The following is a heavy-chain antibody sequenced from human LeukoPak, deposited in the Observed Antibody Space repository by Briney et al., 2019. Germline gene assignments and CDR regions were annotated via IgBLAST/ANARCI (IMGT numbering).Heavy chain of an antibody. CDR2: IYYSGST. CDR1: GGSISSYY. CDR3: ARQKMYYYDSSGYYYDY. J-gene: IGHJ4*02. D-gene: IGHD3-22*01. Sequence: PSETLSLTCTVSGGSISSYYWSWIRQPAGKGLEWIGRIYYSGSTYYNPSLKSRVTISVDTSKNQFSLKLSSVTAADTAVYYCARQKMYYYDSSGYYYDYWGQGTLVTVSS. V-gene: IGHV4-59*08.